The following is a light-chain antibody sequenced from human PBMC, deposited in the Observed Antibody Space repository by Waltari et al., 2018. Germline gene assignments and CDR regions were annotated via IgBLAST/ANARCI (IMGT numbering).Light chain of an antibody. CDR2: AAS. V-gene: IGKV3-20*01. Sequence: EIVLTQSPGTLSLSPWERATLSCRASQSVGRTLAWYQQKPGQAPRLLIYAASNRATGITDRFSGSGSGTDLSLTISRLEPEDLAVYYCQHYVRLPATFGQGTKVAIK. CDR1: QSVGRT. J-gene: IGKJ1*01. CDR3: QHYVRLPAT.